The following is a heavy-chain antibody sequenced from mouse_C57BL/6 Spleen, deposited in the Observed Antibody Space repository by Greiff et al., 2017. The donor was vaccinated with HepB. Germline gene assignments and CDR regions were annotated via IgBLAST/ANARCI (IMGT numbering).Heavy chain of an antibody. CDR2: IDPSDSYT. Sequence: QVQLKQPGAELVMPGASVKLSCKASGYTFTSYWMHWVKQRPGQGLEWIGEIDPSDSYTNYNQKFKGKSTLTVDKSSSTAYMQLSSLTSEDSAVYYCARLLRLVYAMDYWGQGTSVTVSS. CDR1: GYTFTSYW. V-gene: IGHV1-69*01. D-gene: IGHD1-1*01. J-gene: IGHJ4*01. CDR3: ARLLRLVYAMDY.